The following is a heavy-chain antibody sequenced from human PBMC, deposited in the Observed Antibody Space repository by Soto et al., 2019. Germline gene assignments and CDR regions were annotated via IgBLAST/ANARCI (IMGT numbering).Heavy chain of an antibody. V-gene: IGHV3-21*01. CDR3: ARDFYYDSSGWGIDY. CDR2: ISSSSSYI. J-gene: IGHJ4*02. Sequence: EVQLVESGGGLVKPGGSLRLSCAASGFTFSSYSMNWVRQAPGKGLEWVSSISSSSSYIYYADSVKGRFTISRDNAKNSLYLQMNSLRAEDTAVYYCARDFYYDSSGWGIDYWGQGTLVTVSS. CDR1: GFTFSSYS. D-gene: IGHD3-22*01.